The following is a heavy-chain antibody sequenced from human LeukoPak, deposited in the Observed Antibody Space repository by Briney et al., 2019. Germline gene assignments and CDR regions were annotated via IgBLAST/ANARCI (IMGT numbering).Heavy chain of an antibody. Sequence: PSETLSLTCSVSGGSIISGGYSWSWRRQPRGKGLEWIGYIYHSGSTDYNPSLNSRLTISVDRTKNQFSLKLISVRAADPAVSYCDSGAVRYDSSGSDFDYWGEGTLVTVHS. D-gene: IGHD3-22*01. CDR1: GGSIISGGYS. J-gene: IGHJ4*02. V-gene: IGHV4-30-2*01. CDR3: DSGAVRYDSSGSDFDY. CDR2: IYHSGST.